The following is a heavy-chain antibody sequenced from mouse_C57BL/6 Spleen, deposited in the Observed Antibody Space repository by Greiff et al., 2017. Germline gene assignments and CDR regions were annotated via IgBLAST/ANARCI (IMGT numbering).Heavy chain of an antibody. CDR1: GFTFSSYA. CDR2: ISSGGDYI. D-gene: IGHD2-4*01. V-gene: IGHV5-9-1*02. CDR3: TRAYDYDNYAMDY. J-gene: IGHJ4*01. Sequence: EVQRVESGEGLVKPGGSLKLSCAASGFTFSSYAMSWVRQTPEKRLEWVAYISSGGDYIYYADTVKGRFTISRDNARNTLYLQMSSLKSEDTAMYYCTRAYDYDNYAMDYWGQGTSVTVSS.